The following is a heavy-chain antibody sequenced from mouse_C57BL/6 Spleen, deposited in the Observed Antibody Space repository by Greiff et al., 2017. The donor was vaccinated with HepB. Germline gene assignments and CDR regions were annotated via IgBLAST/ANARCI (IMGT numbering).Heavy chain of an antibody. Sequence: EVQRVESGEGLVKPGGSLKLSCAASGFTFSSYAMSWVRQTPEKRLEWVAYISSGGDYIYYADTVKGRFTISRDNARNTLYLQMSSLKSEDTAMYYCTRAHYSNYGAYYFDYWGQGTTLTVSS. CDR3: TRAHYSNYGAYYFDY. CDR2: ISSGGDYI. J-gene: IGHJ2*01. CDR1: GFTFSSYA. D-gene: IGHD2-5*01. V-gene: IGHV5-9-1*02.